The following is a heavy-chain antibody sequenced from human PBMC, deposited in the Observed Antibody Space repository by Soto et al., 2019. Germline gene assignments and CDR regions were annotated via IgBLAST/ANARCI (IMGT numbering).Heavy chain of an antibody. CDR3: ARRAASGRHFDH. Sequence: EVQLLDSGGGLVQPGGSLRLSCAASGSTFSSYAMTWVRQAPGKGLEWVSVISGSGGSTYYADSVKGRFTISRDNSKNTLYLQMNSLRAEDTAVYYCARRAASGRHFDHWGQGTLVSVSS. J-gene: IGHJ4*02. CDR2: ISGSGGST. V-gene: IGHV3-23*01. D-gene: IGHD6-13*01. CDR1: GSTFSSYA.